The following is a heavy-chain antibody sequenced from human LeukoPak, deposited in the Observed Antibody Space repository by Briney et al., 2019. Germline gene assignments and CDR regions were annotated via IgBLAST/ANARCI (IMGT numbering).Heavy chain of an antibody. Sequence: GGSLRLSCAASGFTFSSSWMSWVRQAPGKGLEWVANIKQDGSEKYYVDSVKGRFTISRDNAKNSLYLQMNSLRAEDTALYYCARDGGDCSGDSCYVDYWGQGTLVTVSS. D-gene: IGHD2-15*01. CDR3: ARDGGDCSGDSCYVDY. CDR1: GFTFSSSW. J-gene: IGHJ4*02. CDR2: IKQDGSEK. V-gene: IGHV3-7*03.